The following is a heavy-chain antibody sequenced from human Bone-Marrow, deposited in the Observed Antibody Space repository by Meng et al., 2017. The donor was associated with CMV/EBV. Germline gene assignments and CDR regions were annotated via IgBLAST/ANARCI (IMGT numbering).Heavy chain of an antibody. J-gene: IGHJ6*02. CDR2: VNHSGRT. V-gene: IGHV4-34*01. Sequence: GSLRLSCVVNDESFGPFSAFYWTWIRQPPGKGLEWIGEVNHSGRTNYNPSLKSRVTISVDTSKKQFSLRLSSVTAADTAVYYCARDRIAAAGTHYYYYGMDVWGQGTTVTVSS. D-gene: IGHD6-13*01. CDR1: DESFGPFSAFY. CDR3: ARDRIAAAGTHYYYYGMDV.